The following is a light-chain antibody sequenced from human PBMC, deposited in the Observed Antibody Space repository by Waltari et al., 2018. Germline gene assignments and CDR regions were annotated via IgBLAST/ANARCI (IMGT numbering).Light chain of an antibody. CDR3: FSTDISGDLEGA. CDR1: ALPTNY. CDR2: EDS. V-gene: IGLV3-10*01. J-gene: IGLJ2*01. Sequence: SYELTQSPSVSVSPGQTAKITCSGNALPTNYVYWYQQKSGQAPVLVIFEDSQRPSGIPERFSGSSSGTMATLTISGAQVEDEADYYCFSTDISGDLEGAFGGGTKLTVL.